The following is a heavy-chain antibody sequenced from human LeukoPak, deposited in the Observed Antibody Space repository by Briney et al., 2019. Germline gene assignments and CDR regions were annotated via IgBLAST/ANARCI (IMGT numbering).Heavy chain of an antibody. CDR3: ANSEIWSGYLPPPPALY. V-gene: IGHV3-23*01. CDR1: GFTFDNYA. D-gene: IGHD3-3*01. CDR2: ISGSGANT. Sequence: GGSLRLSCAASGFTFDNYAINWVRQAPGKGLEWLSAISGSGANTYSADSAKGRFTISRDNSKNTAYLQLNSLRVEDTAVYYCANSEIWSGYLPPPPALYWGHGTLVTVSS. J-gene: IGHJ4*01.